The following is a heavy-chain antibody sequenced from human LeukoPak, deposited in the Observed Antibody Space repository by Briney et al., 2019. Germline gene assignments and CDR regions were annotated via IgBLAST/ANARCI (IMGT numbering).Heavy chain of an antibody. Sequence: PSETLSLTCAVSGYSISSGYYWGWIRQPPGKGLEWIGSIYHSGSTYYNPSLKSRVTISVDTSKNQFSLKLSSVTAADTAAYYCATSTYYYGSGSPPGVDYWGQGTLVTVSS. J-gene: IGHJ4*02. D-gene: IGHD3-10*01. CDR1: GYSISSGYY. CDR2: IYHSGST. V-gene: IGHV4-38-2*01. CDR3: ATSTYYYGSGSPPGVDY.